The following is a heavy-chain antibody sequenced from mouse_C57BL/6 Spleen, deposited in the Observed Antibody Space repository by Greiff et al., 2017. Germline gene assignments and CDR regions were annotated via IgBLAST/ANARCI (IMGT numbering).Heavy chain of an antibody. CDR3: AKDYSNCFDY. Sequence: QVQLQQPGAELVKPGASVKLSCKASGYTFTSYWMQWVKQRPGQGLVWIGEIDPSDSYTNYNQKFKVKATLTVDTSSSTAYMQLSSLTSEDSAVYYCAKDYSNCFDYWGKGTTLTVAS. J-gene: IGHJ2*01. CDR1: GYTFTSYW. V-gene: IGHV1-50*01. D-gene: IGHD2-5*01. CDR2: IDPSDSYT.